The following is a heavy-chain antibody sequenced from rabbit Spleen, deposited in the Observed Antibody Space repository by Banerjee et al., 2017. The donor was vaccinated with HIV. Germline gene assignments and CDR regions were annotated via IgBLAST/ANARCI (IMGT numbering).Heavy chain of an antibody. V-gene: IGHV1S7*01. CDR2: IDPIFGIT. Sequence: HLKESGGGLVQPGGSLKLSCTASGFTLSSYYMNWVRQAPGKGLEWIGYIDPIFGITYYANWVNGRFSISRENAQNTVFLQMTSLTAADTATYFCTRDGAGGSYFALWGQGTL. J-gene: IGHJ6*01. CDR1: GFTLSSYY. D-gene: IGHD8-1*01. CDR3: TRDGAGGSYFAL.